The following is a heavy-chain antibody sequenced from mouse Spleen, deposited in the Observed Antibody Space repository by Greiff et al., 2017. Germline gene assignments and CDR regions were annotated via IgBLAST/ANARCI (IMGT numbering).Heavy chain of an antibody. CDR1: GFNIKDYY. CDR3: ARAYGYDGGAYAMDY. J-gene: IGHJ4*01. V-gene: IGHV14-1*02. Sequence: DVKLVESGAELVRPGALVKLSCKASGFNIKDYYMHWVKQRPEQGLEWIGWIDPENGNTIYDPKFQGKASITADTSSNTAYLQLSSLTSEDTAVYYCARAYGYDGGAYAMDYWGQGTSVTVSS. D-gene: IGHD2-2*01. CDR2: IDPENGNT.